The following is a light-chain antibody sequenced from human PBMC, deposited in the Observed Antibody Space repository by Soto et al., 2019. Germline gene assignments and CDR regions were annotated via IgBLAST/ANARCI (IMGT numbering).Light chain of an antibody. CDR3: QQADRYPLT. CDR1: QAINNY. Sequence: DIQMTQSPSSLSASVGDRVTITCRASQAINNYVAWYQQKPGQCPQLLIYAASTLQSGVPSRFSGSGSGTDFTLTISSLQPEDVATYYCQQADRYPLTFGGGTKVEIK. V-gene: IGKV1-27*01. CDR2: AAS. J-gene: IGKJ4*01.